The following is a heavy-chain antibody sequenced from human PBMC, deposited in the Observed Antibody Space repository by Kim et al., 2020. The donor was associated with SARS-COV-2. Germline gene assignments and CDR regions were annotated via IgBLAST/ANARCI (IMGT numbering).Heavy chain of an antibody. Sequence: GGSLRLSCAASEFTLSRHWMSWVRLTPQKGLEWVANINEVGSERSYVDSVKVRFTISRDNAKNSLYLQMNSLTVEDTALYFCARGTLRAPRSASDIWGQGTMVTVSS. CDR3: ARGTLRAPRSASDI. CDR2: INEVGSER. J-gene: IGHJ3*02. V-gene: IGHV3-7*01. CDR1: EFTLSRHW.